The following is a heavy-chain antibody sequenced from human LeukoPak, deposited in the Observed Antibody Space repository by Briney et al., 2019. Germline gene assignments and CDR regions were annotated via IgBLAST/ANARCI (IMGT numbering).Heavy chain of an antibody. CDR2: TNRDESDT. CDR1: GFTFSGYW. V-gene: IGHV3-74*01. Sequence: GGSLRLSCAASGFTFSGYWMHWVRQAPGKGLVWVSRTNRDESDTNYADSVKGRFTISRDKAKSTLYLQMNSLRVEDTAVYYCARSANYFDTSGQDYWGQGTLVTVSS. D-gene: IGHD3-22*01. CDR3: ARSANYFDTSGQDY. J-gene: IGHJ4*02.